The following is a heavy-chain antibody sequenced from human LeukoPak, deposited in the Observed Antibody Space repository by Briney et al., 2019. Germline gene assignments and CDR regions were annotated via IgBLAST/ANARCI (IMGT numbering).Heavy chain of an antibody. CDR3: ARDRREYSYGSHIFDY. Sequence: SETLSLTCTVSGVSISSSNSYWGWIRQPPGKGLEWIGSIYYSGNTYYNASLKSQVSISIDTSKNQFSLRLTSVTAADTAVYYCARDRREYSYGSHIFDYWGQGTLVTVSS. V-gene: IGHV4-39*02. CDR2: IYYSGNT. D-gene: IGHD5-18*01. J-gene: IGHJ4*02. CDR1: GVSISSSNSY.